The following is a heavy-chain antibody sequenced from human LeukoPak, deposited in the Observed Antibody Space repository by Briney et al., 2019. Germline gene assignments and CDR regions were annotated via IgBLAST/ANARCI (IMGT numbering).Heavy chain of an antibody. J-gene: IGHJ4*02. CDR3: ARGGREGFDY. Sequence: PGGPLRLSCAASRFTVSSNYMTWVRQAPGKGLEWVSVIYSGGGTYHADSVKGRFTMSRDNSKNTLYLQMNSLRAEDTAVYYCARGGREGFDYWGQGTLVTVSS. CDR2: IYSGGGT. CDR1: RFTVSSNY. V-gene: IGHV3-66*01. D-gene: IGHD3-16*01.